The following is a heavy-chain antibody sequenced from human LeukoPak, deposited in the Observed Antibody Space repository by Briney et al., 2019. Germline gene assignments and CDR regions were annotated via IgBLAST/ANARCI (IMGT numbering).Heavy chain of an antibody. J-gene: IGHJ4*02. D-gene: IGHD5-18*01. Sequence: PSETLSLTCTVSGGSISSSSYYWGWIRQPPGKGLEWLGSIYYSGSSYYNPSLKSRVTISVHTSKNQFSLKLSSVTAADTAVYYCARHVDTATDYFDYWGQGTLVTVSS. CDR3: ARHVDTATDYFDY. CDR2: IYYSGSS. V-gene: IGHV4-39*01. CDR1: GGSISSSSYY.